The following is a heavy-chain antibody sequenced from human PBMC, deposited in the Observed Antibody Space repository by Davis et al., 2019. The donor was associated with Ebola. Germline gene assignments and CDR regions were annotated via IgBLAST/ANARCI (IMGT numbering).Heavy chain of an antibody. V-gene: IGHV3-33*01. CDR3: ARAGYYYDSSVDYYYYGMDV. D-gene: IGHD3-22*01. Sequence: GESLKISCVASGFTFSSYGMHWVRQAPGKGLEWVAVIWYDGSNKYYADSVKGRFTISRDNSKNTLYLQMNSLRAEDTAVYYCARAGYYYDSSVDYYYYGMDVWGQGTTVTVSS. CDR1: GFTFSSYG. J-gene: IGHJ6*02. CDR2: IWYDGSNK.